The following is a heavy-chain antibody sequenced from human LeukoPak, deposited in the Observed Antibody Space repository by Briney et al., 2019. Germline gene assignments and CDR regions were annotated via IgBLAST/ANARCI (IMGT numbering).Heavy chain of an antibody. J-gene: IGHJ5*02. CDR1: GYTFTGYY. D-gene: IGHD3-9*01. V-gene: IGHV1-2*02. CDR3: ALGAVTRYDILTGYHLNWFDP. Sequence: ASVKVSCKASGYTFTGYYMHWVRQAPGQGLEWMGWINPNSGGTNYAQKFQGRVTMTRDTSISTAYMELSRLRSDDTAVYYCALGAVTRYDILTGYHLNWFDPWGQGTLVTVSS. CDR2: INPNSGGT.